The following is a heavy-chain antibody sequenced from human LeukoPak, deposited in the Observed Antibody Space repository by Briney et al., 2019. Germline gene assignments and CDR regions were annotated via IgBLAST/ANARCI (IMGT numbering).Heavy chain of an antibody. CDR1: GFTFSSNG. CDR2: ISYDGSNK. J-gene: IGHJ4*02. CDR3: AKGSITMIVVAPLDY. V-gene: IGHV3-30*18. Sequence: RSLRLSCAASGFTFSSNGKHWVRQAPGKGLEWVAVISYDGSNKYYADSVKGRFTISRDNSKNTLYLQMNSLRAEDTAVYYCAKGSITMIVVAPLDYWGQGTLVTVSS. D-gene: IGHD3-22*01.